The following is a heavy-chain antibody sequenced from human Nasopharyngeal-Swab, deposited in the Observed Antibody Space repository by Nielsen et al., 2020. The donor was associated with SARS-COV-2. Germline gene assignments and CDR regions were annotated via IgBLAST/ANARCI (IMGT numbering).Heavy chain of an antibody. CDR2: INTIGVT. CDR3: ARISLPQIVGATNPVDY. D-gene: IGHD1-26*01. CDR1: GGSVSGYY. J-gene: IGHJ4*02. Sequence: SETLSLTCAVSGGSVSGYYWSWIRQPPGDRLEWIGYINTIGVTKYNPSLNSRVSMSVEATRNQLSLNLWSMTAADTAMYFCARISLPQIVGATNPVDYWGQGTLVTVSA. V-gene: IGHV4-59*02.